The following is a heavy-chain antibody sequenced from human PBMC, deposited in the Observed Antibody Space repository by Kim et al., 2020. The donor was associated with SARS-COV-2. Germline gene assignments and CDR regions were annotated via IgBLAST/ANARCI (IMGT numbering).Heavy chain of an antibody. D-gene: IGHD3-22*01. V-gene: IGHV3-15*01. Sequence: DYAATVKGKFTISRDDSRNTLYLQMTSLQTEDTAVYYCATRYYDSSAYFDYWGQGTLVTVSS. J-gene: IGHJ4*02. CDR3: ATRYYDSSAYFDY.